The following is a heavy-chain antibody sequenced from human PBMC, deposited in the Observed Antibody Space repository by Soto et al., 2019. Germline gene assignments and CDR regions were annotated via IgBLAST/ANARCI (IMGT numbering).Heavy chain of an antibody. CDR1: GFTFSSYG. CDR3: ARDTRTDYYGSGSYYNVWWFDP. Sequence: QVQLVESGGGVVQPGRSLRLSCAASGFTFSSYGMHWVRQAPGKGLEWVAVIWYDGSNKYYADSVKGRFTISRDNSKNTLDLQMNSLRAEDTAVYYCARDTRTDYYGSGSYYNVWWFDPWGQGTLVTVSS. D-gene: IGHD3-10*01. CDR2: IWYDGSNK. V-gene: IGHV3-33*01. J-gene: IGHJ5*02.